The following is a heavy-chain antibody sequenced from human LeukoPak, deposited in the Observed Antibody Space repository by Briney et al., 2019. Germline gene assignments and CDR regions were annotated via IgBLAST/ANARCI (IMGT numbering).Heavy chain of an antibody. Sequence: GGSLRLSCAASGFTLSSHSMNWVRQAPGKGLEWVSSISSSSSYIYYADSVKGRFTISRDNAKNSLYLQMNSLRAEDTALYYCAKDRSESSGYYHYMDVWGKGTTVTISS. D-gene: IGHD3-10*01. CDR3: AKDRSESSGYYHYMDV. CDR2: ISSSSSYI. CDR1: GFTLSSHS. V-gene: IGHV3-21*04. J-gene: IGHJ6*03.